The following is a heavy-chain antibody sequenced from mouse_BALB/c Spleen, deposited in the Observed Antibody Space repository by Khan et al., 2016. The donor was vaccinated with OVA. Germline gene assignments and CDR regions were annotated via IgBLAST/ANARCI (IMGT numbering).Heavy chain of an antibody. CDR2: IYPGDGNT. CDR1: GYGFSNYL. V-gene: IGHV1-80*01. D-gene: IGHD2-14*01. CDR3: GRSEYDYFAY. J-gene: IGHJ3*01. Sequence: QVQLQQSGAELVRPGSSVKISCKASGYGFSNYLMNWVKQGPGQGLEWIVQIYPGDGNTNYNGKFKDKATLTVDKSSSTAYIQLSSLTSVDSAVYFCGRSEYDYFAYWGQGTLVTVSA.